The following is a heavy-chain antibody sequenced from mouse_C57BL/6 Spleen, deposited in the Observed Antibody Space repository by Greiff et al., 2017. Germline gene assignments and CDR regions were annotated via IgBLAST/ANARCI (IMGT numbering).Heavy chain of an antibody. Sequence: ESGPGLVKPSQSLSLTCSVTGYSITSGYYWNWIRQFPGNKLEWMGYISYDGSNNYNPSLKNRISITRDTSKNQFFLKLNSVTTEDTATYYCARRGLLNWYFDVWGTGTTVTVSS. CDR3: ARRGLLNWYFDV. J-gene: IGHJ1*03. D-gene: IGHD2-3*01. CDR2: ISYDGSN. CDR1: GYSITSGYY. V-gene: IGHV3-6*01.